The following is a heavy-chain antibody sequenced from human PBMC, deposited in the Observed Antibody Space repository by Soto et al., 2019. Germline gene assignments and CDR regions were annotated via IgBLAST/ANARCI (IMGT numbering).Heavy chain of an antibody. V-gene: IGHV3-30*18. CDR2: ISYDGSNK. D-gene: IGHD5-18*01. CDR3: AKDYVDTAMVDYYYGMDV. Sequence: GGSLRLSCAASGFTFSSYGMHWVRQAPGKGLEWVAVISYDGSNKYYADSVKGRFTISRDNSKNTLYLQMNSLRAEDTAVYYCAKDYVDTAMVDYYYGMDVWGQGTTVTVSS. CDR1: GFTFSSYG. J-gene: IGHJ6*02.